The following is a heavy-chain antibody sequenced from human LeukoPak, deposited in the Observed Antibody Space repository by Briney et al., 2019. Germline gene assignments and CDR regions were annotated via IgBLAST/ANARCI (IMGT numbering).Heavy chain of an antibody. Sequence: TSETLSLTCAVSGGSISSGGYSWSWIRQPPGKGLEWIGYIYHSGSTYYNPSLKSRVTISVGRSKNQFSLKLSSVTAADTAVYYCARDSVTAMRGFDYWGQGTLVTVSS. J-gene: IGHJ4*02. V-gene: IGHV4-30-2*01. CDR2: IYHSGST. D-gene: IGHD5-18*01. CDR3: ARDSVTAMRGFDY. CDR1: GGSISSGGYS.